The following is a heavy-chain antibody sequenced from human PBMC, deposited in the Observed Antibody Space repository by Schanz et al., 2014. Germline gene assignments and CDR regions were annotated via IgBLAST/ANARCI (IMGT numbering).Heavy chain of an antibody. CDR3: AKGPYYYYYMDV. Sequence: EVHLLESGGGLVEPGGSLRLSCATSGFSLDIFAVSWVRQAPGKGLEWVSSISSGGGSTYYADSVKGRFTISGDSSKYTVYLQMNSLRADDTAVYYCAKGPYYYYYMDVWGNGTTVTVSS. CDR2: ISSGGGST. V-gene: IGHV3-23*01. J-gene: IGHJ6*03. CDR1: GFSLDIFA.